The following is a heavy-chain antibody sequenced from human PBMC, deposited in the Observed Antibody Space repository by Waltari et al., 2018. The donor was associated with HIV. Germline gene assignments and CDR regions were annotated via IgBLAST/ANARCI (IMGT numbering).Heavy chain of an antibody. CDR1: GASFCDYF. Sequence: QVHLQQWGAGLLKPSETLSLTCAVYGASFCDYFWAWVLQPPGKGLEWIGEINHIRSTNYNPSLKTRVTISVDTSKNQFSLRLRSVSAADTAVYYCARVGSYETSLDYFDSWGQGTQVTVSS. V-gene: IGHV4-34*01. CDR2: INHIRST. J-gene: IGHJ4*02. D-gene: IGHD2-2*01. CDR3: ARVGSYETSLDYFDS.